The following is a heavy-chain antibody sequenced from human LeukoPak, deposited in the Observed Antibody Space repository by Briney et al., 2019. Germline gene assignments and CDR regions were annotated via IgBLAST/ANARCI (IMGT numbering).Heavy chain of an antibody. CDR1: GFTFTNYW. D-gene: IGHD1-1*01. J-gene: IGHJ4*02. Sequence: GGSLRLSCAASGFTFTNYWMHWVRQAPGMGLVWVSRLPPDELDIIYADSVKGRFTISRDNSKNTLYLQMNSLRAEDTAVYYCARDTYDRTRQLGYFDYWGQGTLVTVSS. CDR3: ARDTYDRTRQLGYFDY. CDR2: LPPDELDI. V-gene: IGHV3-74*01.